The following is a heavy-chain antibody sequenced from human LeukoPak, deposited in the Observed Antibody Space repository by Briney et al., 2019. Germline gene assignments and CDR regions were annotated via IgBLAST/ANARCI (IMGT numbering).Heavy chain of an antibody. V-gene: IGHV4-59*01. Sequence: PSETLSLTCTVSGGSISHYYWSWIRQPSGKGLEWIGYIYYSGTTNYNPSLKSRVTISVDTSKNQFSLKLSSVTAADTAVYYCAREDPQTKVPEGMDVWGQGTTVTVSS. CDR3: AREDPQTKVPEGMDV. CDR2: IYYSGTT. J-gene: IGHJ6*02. D-gene: IGHD4/OR15-4a*01. CDR1: GGSISHYY.